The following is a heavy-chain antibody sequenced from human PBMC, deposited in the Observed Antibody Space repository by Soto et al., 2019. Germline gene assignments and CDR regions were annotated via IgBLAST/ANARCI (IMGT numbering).Heavy chain of an antibody. J-gene: IGHJ4*02. Sequence: PGGSLRLSSAASGFTFRSYGIRWVRQAPGKGLEWVAVIWYDGSNKYYADSVKGRFTISRDNSKNTLYLQMSSLRAEDTAVYHCARDWQSSGQVPDYWGQGTLVSVSS. CDR3: ARDWQSSGQVPDY. D-gene: IGHD3-22*01. CDR2: IWYDGSNK. CDR1: GFTFRSYG. V-gene: IGHV3-33*01.